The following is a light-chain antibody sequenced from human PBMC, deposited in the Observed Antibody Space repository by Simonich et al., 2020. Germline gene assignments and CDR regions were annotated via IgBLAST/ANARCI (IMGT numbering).Light chain of an antibody. V-gene: IGKV4-1*01. J-gene: IGKJ4*01. CDR1: QSVLYSLNNKNY. CDR2: WAS. Sequence: DIVMNQSPDSLAVSVGERATINCKSSQSVLYSLNNKNYLAGYQQKPGQPPKLLIYWASTRESGVPYRFSGSGSGTDFTLTISSLQAEDVAVYYCQQYYSTPLTFGGGTKVEIK. CDR3: QQYYSTPLT.